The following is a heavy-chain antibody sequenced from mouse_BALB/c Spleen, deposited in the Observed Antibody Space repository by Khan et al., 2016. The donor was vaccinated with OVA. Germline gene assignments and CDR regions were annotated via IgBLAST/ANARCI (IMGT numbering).Heavy chain of an antibody. CDR2: IWGGGST. CDR1: GFSLTDSC. J-gene: IGHJ2*01. CDR3: AKQLIRYPYYCDY. D-gene: IGHD2-12*01. Sequence: QVQLKQSGPGLVAPSQSLYITCTVSGFSLTDSCVSWIRQPPGKGLAWLGVIWGGGSTYYNSALKSRLSIRKDNSKRHVFLKMNSLQTDDTAMYYCAKQLIRYPYYCDYWGQGTTLTVS. V-gene: IGHV2-6-5*01.